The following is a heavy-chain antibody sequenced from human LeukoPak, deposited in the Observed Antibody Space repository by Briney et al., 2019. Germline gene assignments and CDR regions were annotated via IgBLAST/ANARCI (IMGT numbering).Heavy chain of an antibody. J-gene: IGHJ6*03. CDR2: IYTSGST. D-gene: IGHD3-22*01. CDR1: GGSISSGSYY. CDR3: ARGRRLIVVGHYYYYMDV. Sequence: SQTLSLTCTVSGGSISSGSYYWSWIRQPAGKGLEWIGRIYTSGSTNYNPSLKSRVTISVDTSKNQFSLKLSSVTAADTAVYYCARGRRLIVVGHYYYYMDVWGKGTTVTVSS. V-gene: IGHV4-61*02.